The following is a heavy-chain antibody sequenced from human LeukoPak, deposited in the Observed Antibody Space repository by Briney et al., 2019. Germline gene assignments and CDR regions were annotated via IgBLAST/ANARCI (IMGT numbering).Heavy chain of an antibody. CDR1: DGAISSYY. J-gene: IGHJ5*02. V-gene: IGHV4-59*08. D-gene: IGHD3-10*02. CDR3: AGHPLKAYVSDWFDP. Sequence: SETLSLTCTVSDGAISSYYWSWIRQPPGKGLEWIGYVFSSGATNYNPSLRSRFTISVDTSKSQFSLTLSSVTAADTAVYFCAGHPLKAYVSDWFDPWGQGTLVTVSS. CDR2: VFSSGAT.